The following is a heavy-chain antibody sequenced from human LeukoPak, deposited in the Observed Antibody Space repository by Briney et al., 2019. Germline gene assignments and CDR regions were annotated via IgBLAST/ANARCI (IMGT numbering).Heavy chain of an antibody. CDR3: ARGKHYYDSSGYFFDRFDY. J-gene: IGHJ4*02. CDR1: GGTFSSYA. D-gene: IGHD3-22*01. V-gene: IGHV1-69*13. Sequence: SVKVSCKASGGTFSSYAISWVRQAPGQGLEWMGGIIPIFGTANYAQKFQGRVTITADESTSTAYMELSSLRSEDTAVYYCARGKHYYDSSGYFFDRFDYWGQGTLVTVSS. CDR2: IIPIFGTA.